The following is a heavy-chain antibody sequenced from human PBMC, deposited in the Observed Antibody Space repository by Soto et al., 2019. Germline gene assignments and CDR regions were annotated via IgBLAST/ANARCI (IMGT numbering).Heavy chain of an antibody. V-gene: IGHV4-4*07. D-gene: IGHD3-3*01. CDR3: PRGQRFSDWFAP. Sequence: PSETLSLTCTVSGGAISTYYWTWIRQPAGKGLEWIGRIYSSGSTKYNPSLQSRVTMSLDTSNNQFSLRMTSVTAADTAVYYCPRGQRFSDWFAPWGQGTLVTVSS. J-gene: IGHJ5*02. CDR1: GGAISTYY. CDR2: IYSSGST.